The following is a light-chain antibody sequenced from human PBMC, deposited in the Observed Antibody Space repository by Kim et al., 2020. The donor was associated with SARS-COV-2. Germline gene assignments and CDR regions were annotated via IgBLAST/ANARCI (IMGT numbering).Light chain of an antibody. CDR1: QSLVYSDGNTY. J-gene: IGKJ1*01. CDR3: MQGTHWPPAWT. CDR2: KVS. Sequence: DVVMTQSPLSLPVTLGQPASISCRSSQSLVYSDGNTYLNWFQQRPGQSPRRLIYKVSNRDSVVPDRFSGSGSGTDFTLKISRVEAEDFGVYYCMQGTHWPPAWTFGPGTKVDIK. V-gene: IGKV2-30*01.